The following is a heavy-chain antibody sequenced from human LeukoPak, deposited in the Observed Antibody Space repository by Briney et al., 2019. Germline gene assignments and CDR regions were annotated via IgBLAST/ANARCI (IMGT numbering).Heavy chain of an antibody. CDR2: MSYNGQIT. V-gene: IGHV3-30*18. Sequence: GGSLRLSCAASGFTFSSYGMHWVRQAPGKGLEWVAVMSYNGQITYYADSVKGRFTISRDNSQNMLYLQMNSLRVDDTSVYYCAKDKGAVTGTFDYWGQGTLVTVSS. D-gene: IGHD1-14*01. CDR3: AKDKGAVTGTFDY. CDR1: GFTFSSYG. J-gene: IGHJ4*02.